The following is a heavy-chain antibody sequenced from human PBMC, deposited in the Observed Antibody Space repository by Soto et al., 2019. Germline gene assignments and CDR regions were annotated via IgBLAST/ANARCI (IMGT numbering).Heavy chain of an antibody. CDR1: GGSISSGGYY. J-gene: IGHJ5*02. Sequence: SETLSLTCTVSGGSISSGGYYWSWIRQHPGKGLEWIGYIYYSGSTYYNPSLKSRVTISVDTSKNQFSLKLSSVTAADTAVYYCARAPGIAAAGNWFDPWGQGTLVTVSS. V-gene: IGHV4-31*03. CDR3: ARAPGIAAAGNWFDP. CDR2: IYYSGST. D-gene: IGHD6-13*01.